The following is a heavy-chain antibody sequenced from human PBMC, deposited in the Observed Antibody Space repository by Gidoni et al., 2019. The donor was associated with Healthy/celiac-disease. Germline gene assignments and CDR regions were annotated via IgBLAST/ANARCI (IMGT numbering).Heavy chain of an antibody. V-gene: IGHV3-23*01. J-gene: IGHJ4*02. CDR2: ISGSGGST. Sequence: EVQLLESGGGLVQPGGSLRLSCAASGFSFGSYAMSWVRQAPGKGLEWVSAISGSGGSTYYADSVKGRFTIARDNSKNTLYLPMNSLRAEDTAVYYCAKDRGDSGLLSFSWYEFDYWGQGTLVTVSS. CDR3: AKDRGDSGLLSFSWYEFDY. CDR1: GFSFGSYA. D-gene: IGHD6-13*01.